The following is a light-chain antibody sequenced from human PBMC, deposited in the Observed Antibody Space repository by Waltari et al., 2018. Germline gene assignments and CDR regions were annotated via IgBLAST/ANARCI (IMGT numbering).Light chain of an antibody. V-gene: IGKV1-NL1*01. CDR3: QQYFSTLTLT. J-gene: IGKJ4*01. CDR2: ASS. CDR1: QGISNS. Sequence: IQMTQSPSSLSASVGDRLTITCRASQGISNSLAWYQQKPGKAPKLLLYASSRLERGVPSRFSGSGSGTDYSLTISSLQPEDFATYYCQQYFSTLTLTFGGGTKVEIK.